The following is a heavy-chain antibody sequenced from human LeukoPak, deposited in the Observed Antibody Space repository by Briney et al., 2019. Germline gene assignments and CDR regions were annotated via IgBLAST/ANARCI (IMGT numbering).Heavy chain of an antibody. CDR1: GGSISSSNW. J-gene: IGHJ4*02. CDR2: IHHSGST. CDR3: ARAALLGALTEYYFDS. V-gene: IGHV4-4*02. Sequence: SETLSLTCDVSGGSISSSNWWSWVRQPPGKGLEWIGEIHHSGSTNYNTSLKSRVTISVDKSKNHFSLRLSSVTAADTAVYYCARAALLGALTEYYFDSWGQGTLVTVSS. D-gene: IGHD1-26*01.